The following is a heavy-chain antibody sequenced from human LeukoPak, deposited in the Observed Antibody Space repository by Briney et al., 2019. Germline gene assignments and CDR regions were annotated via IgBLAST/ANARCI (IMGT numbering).Heavy chain of an antibody. J-gene: IGHJ5*02. D-gene: IGHD2-15*01. CDR1: GFTFSTYS. CDR2: ISSSNNYI. Sequence: PGGSLRLSCVASGFTFSTYSMNWVRQAPGKGLEWVSSISSSNNYIYYADSVKGRFTISRDNAKNSLFLQMNSLRAEGTAVYYCARDGGYCSGGSCNNWFDPWGQGTLVTVSS. V-gene: IGHV3-21*01. CDR3: ARDGGYCSGGSCNNWFDP.